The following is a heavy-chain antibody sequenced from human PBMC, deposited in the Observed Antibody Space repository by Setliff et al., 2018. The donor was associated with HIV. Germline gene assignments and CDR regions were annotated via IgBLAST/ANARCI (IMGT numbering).Heavy chain of an antibody. D-gene: IGHD3-22*01. CDR2: IYYSGRT. Sequence: PSETLSLTCTVSGGSISSSSYYWGWIRQPPGKGLEWIGSIYYSGRTYYNPSPSLKDRLTISVDTSKNQFSLNLTSVTAADTAVYYCARHDDDGGYNNWFDPWGQGALVTVSS. V-gene: IGHV4-39*01. CDR3: ARHDDDGGYNNWFDP. CDR1: GGSISSSSYY. J-gene: IGHJ5*02.